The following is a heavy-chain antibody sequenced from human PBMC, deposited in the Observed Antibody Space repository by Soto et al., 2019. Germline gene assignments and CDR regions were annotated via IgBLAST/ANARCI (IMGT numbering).Heavy chain of an antibody. Sequence: QVQLVESGGGVVQPGRSLRLSCAASGFTFSSYGMHWVRQAPGKGLEWVTDISYDGKVAYYADSVKSRFTISRDNSKNTLYLQMNSLRTEDTAMYYCAKEGPITNWYFDYWGQGTLLTVSS. J-gene: IGHJ4*02. CDR1: GFTFSSYG. CDR3: AKEGPITNWYFDY. CDR2: ISYDGKVA. V-gene: IGHV3-30*18. D-gene: IGHD1-1*01.